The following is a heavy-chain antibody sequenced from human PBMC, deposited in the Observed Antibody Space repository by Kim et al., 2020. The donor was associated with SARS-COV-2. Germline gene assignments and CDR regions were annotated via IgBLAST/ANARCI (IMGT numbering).Heavy chain of an antibody. D-gene: IGHD2-2*02. V-gene: IGHV1-69*13. Sequence: SVKVSCKASGGTFSSYAISWVRQAPGQGLEWMGGIIPIFGTAKYAQKFQGRVTITADESTSTAYMELSSLRSEDTAVYYCARDGQLGYCGSTSCYTPGGDYYYGMDVWGQGTTVTVS. CDR2: IIPIFGTA. CDR3: ARDGQLGYCGSTSCYTPGGDYYYGMDV. CDR1: GGTFSSYA. J-gene: IGHJ6*02.